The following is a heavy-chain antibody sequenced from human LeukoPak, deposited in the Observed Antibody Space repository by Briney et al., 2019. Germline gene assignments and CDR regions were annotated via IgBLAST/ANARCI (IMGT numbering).Heavy chain of an antibody. Sequence: GGSLRLSCAASGFTFDDYTMHWVRQAPGKGLEWVSLISWDGGSTYYADSVKGRFTISRDNSKNSLYLQMNSLRTEDTALYYCAKGGSYDILTGYFSPEMVHMDVWGKGTTVTVSS. CDR2: ISWDGGST. V-gene: IGHV3-43*01. CDR3: AKGGSYDILTGYFSPEMVHMDV. CDR1: GFTFDDYT. J-gene: IGHJ6*03. D-gene: IGHD3-9*01.